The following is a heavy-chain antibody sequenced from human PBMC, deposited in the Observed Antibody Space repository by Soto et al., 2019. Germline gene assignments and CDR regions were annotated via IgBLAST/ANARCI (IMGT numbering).Heavy chain of an antibody. D-gene: IGHD2-8*02. J-gene: IGHJ5*02. V-gene: IGHV3-30*18. CDR2: ISNDGSNK. Sequence: PGGSLRLSCAASGFSISTYGMHWVRQAPGKGLEWVAFISNDGSNKYYADSVKGRFTISRDNSKNTLYLQMNSLRAEDTAVYYCAKDLEMAHYWSSWGQGTLVTVSS. CDR1: GFSISTYG. CDR3: AKDLEMAHYWSS.